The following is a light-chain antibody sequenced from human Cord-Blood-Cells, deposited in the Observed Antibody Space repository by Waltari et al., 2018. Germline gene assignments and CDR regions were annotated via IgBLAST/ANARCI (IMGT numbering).Light chain of an antibody. J-gene: IGLJ1*01. CDR2: DVR. CDR1: RCDAGGHHS. V-gene: IGLV2-14*01. Sequence: QSARTRPASVAGSPGQSITIPSTGTRCDAGGHHSAAWYQRHPGKAPKLMIYDVRKRPSGVSNRFSGSKSGNTASLTISGLQAEDEADYYCSSYTSSSTFVFGTGTKVTVL. CDR3: SSYTSSSTFV.